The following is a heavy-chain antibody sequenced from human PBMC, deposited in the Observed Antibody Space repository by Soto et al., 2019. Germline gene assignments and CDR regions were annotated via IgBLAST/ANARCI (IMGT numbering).Heavy chain of an antibody. CDR3: ARQEQLVYYYFDY. Sequence: QLQLQESGPGLVKPSETLSLTCTVSGDSISSSSYYWGWIRQPPGKGLEWIGNIYYSGSTYSNPSLKSGVTLSVDTSKNQLSLKLSSVTAAGTAVYFCARQEQLVYYYFDYWGQGTLFTVSS. D-gene: IGHD6-6*01. V-gene: IGHV4-39*01. CDR1: GDSISSSSYY. CDR2: IYYSGST. J-gene: IGHJ4*02.